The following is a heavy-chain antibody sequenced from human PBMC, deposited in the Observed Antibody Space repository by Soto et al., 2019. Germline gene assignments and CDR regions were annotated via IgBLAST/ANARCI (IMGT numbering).Heavy chain of an antibody. CDR2: ISYDGSNK. J-gene: IGHJ6*02. CDR3: ARDPYDFWSGYGYGDYYYGIDV. Sequence: GSLRLSCAASGFTFSSYAMHWVRQAPGKGLEWVAVISYDGSNKYYADSVKGRFTISRDNSKNTLYLQMNSLRAEDTAVYYCARDPYDFWSGYGYGDYYYGIDVWGQGTTVTVSS. V-gene: IGHV3-30-3*01. CDR1: GFTFSSYA. D-gene: IGHD3-3*01.